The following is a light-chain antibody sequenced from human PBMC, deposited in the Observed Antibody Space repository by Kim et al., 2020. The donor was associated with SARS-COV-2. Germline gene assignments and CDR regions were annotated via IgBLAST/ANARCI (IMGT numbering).Light chain of an antibody. V-gene: IGKV1-16*01. Sequence: DTQMTQSPSSLPASVGDRVIITCRASQGIANNVAWFQQKPGKAPKSLVYAASSLESGVPSRFSGSGSGTDFILTISSLQPEDYATYYCQQYAGYPRTFGQGTKVDIK. J-gene: IGKJ1*01. CDR1: QGIANN. CDR3: QQYAGYPRT. CDR2: AAS.